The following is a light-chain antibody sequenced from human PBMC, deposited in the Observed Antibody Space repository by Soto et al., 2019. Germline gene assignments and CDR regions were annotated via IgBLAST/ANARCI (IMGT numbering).Light chain of an antibody. CDR3: SSFAASNTWV. CDR1: SSDVGAYNY. CDR2: EVT. Sequence: QSALTQPPSASGSPGQSVTISCTGTSSDVGAYNYVSLYQQHAGKAPTLVIYEVTKRPSGVPDRFSGSKSANTASLTVSVLQAEDEAAYYCSSFAASNTWVFGGGTKLNVL. V-gene: IGLV2-8*01. J-gene: IGLJ3*02.